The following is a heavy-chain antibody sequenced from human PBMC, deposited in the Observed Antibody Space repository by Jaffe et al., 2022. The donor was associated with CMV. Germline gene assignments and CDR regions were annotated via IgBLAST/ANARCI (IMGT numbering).Heavy chain of an antibody. CDR2: ITSSSNNI. J-gene: IGHJ6*02. D-gene: IGHD1-26*01. Sequence: EVQLVESGGGLVKPGGSLRLSCSASGFTFSSFTMNWVRQAPGKGLEWVSSITSSSNNIYYADALKGRFAVSRDNAKNSLYLQMNSLRVEDTAVYYCARLLQATTSGYYYGMDVWGQGTTVTVSS. V-gene: IGHV3-21*01. CDR3: ARLLQATTSGYYYGMDV. CDR1: GFTFSSFT.